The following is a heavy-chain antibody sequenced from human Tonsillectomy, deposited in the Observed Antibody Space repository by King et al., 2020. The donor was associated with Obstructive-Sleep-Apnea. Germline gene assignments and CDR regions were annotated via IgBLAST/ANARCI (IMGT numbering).Heavy chain of an antibody. CDR1: GGSISSSSYY. V-gene: IGHV4-39*07. D-gene: IGHD3-10*01. CDR3: ARDSSVTMARGAQDYYGMGV. J-gene: IGHJ6*02. CDR2: IYYSGST. Sequence: QLQESGPGLVKPSETLSLTCTVSGGSISSSSYYWGWIRQPPGKGLEWIGSIYYSGSTYYNPSLKSRVTISVDTSKNQFSLKLSPLTAADTAVYSCARDSSVTMARGAQDYYGMGVWSQATTVTV.